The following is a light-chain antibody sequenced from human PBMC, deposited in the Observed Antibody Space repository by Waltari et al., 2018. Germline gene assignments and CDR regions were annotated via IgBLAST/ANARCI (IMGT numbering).Light chain of an antibody. CDR3: QQRYSTPRLT. CDR1: QSISSY. V-gene: IGKV1-39*01. Sequence: QITQSPSSLSASVADRVTITSRASQSISSYLKWYQPKPGKAPKLLIYAASSLQSGVPSRFSGSGSATDFTLTISSLQPEDFATYYCQQRYSTPRLTCDGGTKVEIK. J-gene: IGKJ4*02. CDR2: AAS.